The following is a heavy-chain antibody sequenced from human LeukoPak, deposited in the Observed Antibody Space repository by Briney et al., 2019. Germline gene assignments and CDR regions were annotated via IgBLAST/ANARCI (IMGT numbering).Heavy chain of an antibody. CDR3: ARQDEKFYSSGYYFQH. CDR1: GFTVSGNY. V-gene: IGHV3-66*04. J-gene: IGHJ1*01. CDR2: IYSGGGT. D-gene: IGHD3-22*01. Sequence: GGSLRLSCAASGFTVSGNYMSWVRQAPGKGLEWVSVIYSGGGTYYADSVKGRFTISRDNSKNTLYLQMNSLRAEDTAVYYCARQDEKFYSSGYYFQHGGQGTLVTVSS.